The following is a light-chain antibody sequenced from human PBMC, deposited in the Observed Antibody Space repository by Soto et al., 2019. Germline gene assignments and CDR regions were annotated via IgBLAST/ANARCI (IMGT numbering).Light chain of an antibody. Sequence: EIVLTQSPGTLSLSPGERATLSCRASQSVSSSYLAWYQQKPGQAPRLLIYGASSRATGNPDRFSGSGSGTDFTLTISRREPEDFAVYYCQQYGSSPTFGQGTKLEIK. CDR2: GAS. J-gene: IGKJ2*01. V-gene: IGKV3-20*01. CDR1: QSVSSSY. CDR3: QQYGSSPT.